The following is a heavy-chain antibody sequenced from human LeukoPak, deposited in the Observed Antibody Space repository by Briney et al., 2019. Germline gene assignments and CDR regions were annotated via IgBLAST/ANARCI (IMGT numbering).Heavy chain of an antibody. Sequence: SVKVSCKASGGTFSSYAISWVRQAPGQGLEWMGRIIPIFGIANYAQKFQGRVTITADKSTSTAYMELSSLRSEDTAVYYCAGSTTGTTFYYGMDVWGQGTRSPSP. CDR1: GGTFSSYA. CDR3: AGSTTGTTFYYGMDV. J-gene: IGHJ6*02. D-gene: IGHD1-1*01. V-gene: IGHV1-69*04. CDR2: IIPIFGIA.